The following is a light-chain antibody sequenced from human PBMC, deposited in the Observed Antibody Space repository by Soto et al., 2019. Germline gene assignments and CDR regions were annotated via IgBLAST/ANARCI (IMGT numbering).Light chain of an antibody. Sequence: QSALTQPASVSGSPGQSITISCTGTSSDVGGYNYVSWYQQHPGKAPKLMIYDVSNRPSGVSNRFSGSKSGNTASLTISGLQVEDEVVYHCTSYTSSSSRAFGSG. CDR3: TSYTSSSSRA. V-gene: IGLV2-14*01. CDR1: SSDVGGYNY. J-gene: IGLJ1*01. CDR2: DVS.